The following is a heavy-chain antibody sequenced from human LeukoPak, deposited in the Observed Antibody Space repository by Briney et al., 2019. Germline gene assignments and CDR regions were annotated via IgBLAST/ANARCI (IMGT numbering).Heavy chain of an antibody. CDR3: ARDRIKGEQQLVQDY. J-gene: IGHJ4*02. CDR2: TIPIFGIA. V-gene: IGHV1-69*04. Sequence: ASVKVSCKASGGTFSSYAISWVRQAPGQGLEWMGRTIPIFGIANYARKFQGRVTITADKSTSTAYMELSSLRSEDAAVYYCARDRIKGEQQLVQDYWGQGTLVTVSS. D-gene: IGHD6-13*01. CDR1: GGTFSSYA.